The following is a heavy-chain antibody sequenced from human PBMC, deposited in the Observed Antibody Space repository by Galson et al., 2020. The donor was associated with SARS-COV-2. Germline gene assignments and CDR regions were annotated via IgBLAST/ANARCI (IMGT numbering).Heavy chain of an antibody. J-gene: IGHJ4*02. V-gene: IGHV3-48*04. Sequence: GESLKISCAAPGFTFSSYTMNWVRQAPVKGLELVAYIRSSSGTIYNADSVKGRFTTSRDNAKNSLYLQLNSLRVEDTAVYYCARERLEYWGQGTLVTVSS. CDR3: ARERLEY. CDR1: GFTFSSYT. D-gene: IGHD1-1*01. CDR2: IRSSSGTI.